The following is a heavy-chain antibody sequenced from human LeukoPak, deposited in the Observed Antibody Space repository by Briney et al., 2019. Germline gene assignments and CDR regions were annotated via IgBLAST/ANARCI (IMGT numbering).Heavy chain of an antibody. V-gene: IGHV4-30-2*01. Sequence: SETLSLTCAVSGGSISSGGYSWSWIRQPPGKGLEWIGYIYHSGSTYYNPSLKSRVTISVDRSKNQFSLKLSSVTAADTAVYYCARGIAVAPGYYFDYWGQGTLVTVSS. J-gene: IGHJ4*02. CDR2: IYHSGST. CDR1: GGSISSGGYS. D-gene: IGHD6-19*01. CDR3: ARGIAVAPGYYFDY.